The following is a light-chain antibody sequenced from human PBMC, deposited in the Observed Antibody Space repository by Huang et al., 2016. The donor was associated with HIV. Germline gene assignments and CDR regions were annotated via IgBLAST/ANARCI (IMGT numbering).Light chain of an antibody. CDR1: QTINSY. J-gene: IGKJ1*01. V-gene: IGKV1-39*01. CDR3: QQTYRSPRT. Sequence: DIQMTQSPSSLSASVGDRVTITCRASQTINSYLHWYQQKPGKAPQLLIYAASNLQSGVPSRFSGGGSGTDFTLTISSLQPEDFATYYCQQTYRSPRTFGQGTKVDIK. CDR2: AAS.